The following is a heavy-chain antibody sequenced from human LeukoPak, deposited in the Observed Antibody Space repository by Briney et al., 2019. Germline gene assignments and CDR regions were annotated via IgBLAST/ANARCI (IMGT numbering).Heavy chain of an antibody. Sequence: GGSLRLSCAASGFTFSTYAMSWVRQAPGKGLEWVSTIVGNGGATYYPDSVKGRFTISRDNSKNTLYLQMNSLRAEDTAVYYCASERTGTMYNWFDPWGQGTLVTVSS. D-gene: IGHD1-7*01. CDR1: GFTFSTYA. V-gene: IGHV3-23*01. J-gene: IGHJ5*02. CDR2: IVGNGGAT. CDR3: ASERTGTMYNWFDP.